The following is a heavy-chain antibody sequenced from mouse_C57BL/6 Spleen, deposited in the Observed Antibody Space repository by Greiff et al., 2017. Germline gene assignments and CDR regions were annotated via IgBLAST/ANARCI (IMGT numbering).Heavy chain of an antibody. J-gene: IGHJ3*01. Sequence: EVQRVESGGGLVKPGGSLKLSCAASGFTFSDYGMHWVRQAPEKGLEWVAYISSCSSTIYYAATVKGRFTISRDNAKNTLFLQMTSLRSEDTAMYYCARPGSSSAWFAYWGQGTLVTVSS. D-gene: IGHD1-1*01. CDR3: ARPGSSSAWFAY. V-gene: IGHV5-17*01. CDR1: GFTFSDYG. CDR2: ISSCSSTI.